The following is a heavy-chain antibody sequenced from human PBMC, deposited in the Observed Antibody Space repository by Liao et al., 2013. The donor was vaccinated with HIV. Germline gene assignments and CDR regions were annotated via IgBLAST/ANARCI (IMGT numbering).Heavy chain of an antibody. J-gene: IGHJ3*02. D-gene: IGHD3-3*01. V-gene: IGHV4-39*07. CDR2: IYYSGST. CDR1: GGSISSSSYY. Sequence: QLQLQESGPGLVKPSETLSLTCTVSGGSISSSSYYWGWIRQPPGKGLEWIGSIYYSGSTYYNPSLKSRVTISVDTSKNQFSLKLSSVTAADTALYYCARDRRRITIFGVVTDAFDIWGQGTMVTVSS. CDR3: ARDRRRITIFGVVTDAFDI.